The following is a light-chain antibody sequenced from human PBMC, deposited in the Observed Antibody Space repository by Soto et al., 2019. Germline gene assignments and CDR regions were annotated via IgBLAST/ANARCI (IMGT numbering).Light chain of an antibody. J-gene: IGLJ1*01. CDR2: EVS. V-gene: IGLV2-14*01. CDR1: SSDVGGYDY. Sequence: QSVLTRPPYASGSPGRAVTISCTGTSSDVGGYDYVSWYQQHPGKAPKPIIYEVSNRPSGVSNRFSGSKSGNTASLTISGLQAEDEADYHCSSYTSMTTLVCGTGPKVTVL. CDR3: SSYTSMTTLV.